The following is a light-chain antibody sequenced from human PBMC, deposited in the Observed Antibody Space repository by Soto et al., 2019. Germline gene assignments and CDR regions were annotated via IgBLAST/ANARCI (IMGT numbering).Light chain of an antibody. CDR1: SSNIGSNT. Sequence: QLVLTQPPSASGTPGQRVTISCSGSSSNIGSNTVNWYQHLPGSAPKLLIYTNDQRPSGVPARFSGSKSGTSASLAISGLQSEDEADYYCAAWDDSLNGRVFGTGTKLTVL. CDR2: TND. CDR3: AAWDDSLNGRV. V-gene: IGLV1-44*01. J-gene: IGLJ1*01.